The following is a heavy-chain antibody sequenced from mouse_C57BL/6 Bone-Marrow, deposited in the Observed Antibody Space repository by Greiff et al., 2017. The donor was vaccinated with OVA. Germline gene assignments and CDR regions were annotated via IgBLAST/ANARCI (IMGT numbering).Heavy chain of an antibody. CDR3: ASTPGVGY. CDR2: IDPSDSYT. CDR1: GYTFTSYW. V-gene: IGHV1-59*01. Sequence: QVQLKQPGAELVRPGTSVKLSCKASGYTFTSYWMHWVKQRPGQGLEWIGVIDPSDSYTNYNQKFKGKATLTVDTSSSTAYMQLGSLTYEGSAVYYCASTPGVGYWGQGTTLTVSS. J-gene: IGHJ2*01.